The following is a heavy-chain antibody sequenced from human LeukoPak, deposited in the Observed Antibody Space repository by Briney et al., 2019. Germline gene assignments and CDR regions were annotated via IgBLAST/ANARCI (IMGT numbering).Heavy chain of an antibody. Sequence: PGGSLRLSCAASGFTFSSYGMHWVRQAPGKGLEWVAVISYDGSNKYYADSVKGRFTISRDNSKNTLYLQMNSLRAEDTAVYYCAKDGLWFGGSFDYWGQGTLVTVSS. CDR1: GFTFSSYG. J-gene: IGHJ4*02. D-gene: IGHD3-10*01. CDR2: ISYDGSNK. V-gene: IGHV3-30*18. CDR3: AKDGLWFGGSFDY.